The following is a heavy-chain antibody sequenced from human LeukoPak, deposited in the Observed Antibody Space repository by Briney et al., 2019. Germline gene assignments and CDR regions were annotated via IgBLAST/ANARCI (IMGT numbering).Heavy chain of an antibody. CDR2: IYYSGTT. J-gene: IGHJ3*02. Sequence: SETLSLTCTVSGGSISGYYWSWIRQPPGKGLEWIGYIYYSGTTNYNPSLKSRVTISVDTSKNQFSLKLNSVTAADTAVYYCARDYYDDAFVIWGQGTMVTVSS. D-gene: IGHD3-22*01. CDR1: GGSISGYY. V-gene: IGHV4-59*01. CDR3: ARDYYDDAFVI.